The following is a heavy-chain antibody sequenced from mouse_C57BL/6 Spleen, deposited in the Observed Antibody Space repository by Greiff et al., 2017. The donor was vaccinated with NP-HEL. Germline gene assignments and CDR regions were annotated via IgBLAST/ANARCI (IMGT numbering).Heavy chain of an antibody. CDR2: IYPSSGYT. CDR3: ARSYDYDVGDAMDY. J-gene: IGHJ4*01. CDR1: GYTFTSYW. Sequence: QVQLKASGAELAKPGASVQLSCKASGYTFTSYWMHWVKQRPGQGLEWIGYIYPSSGYTKYNQKFKDKAQLTAEKSSSTAYMQLNSLTYEDAAVDYCARSYDYDVGDAMDYWGQGTSVTVSS. V-gene: IGHV1-7*01. D-gene: IGHD2-4*01.